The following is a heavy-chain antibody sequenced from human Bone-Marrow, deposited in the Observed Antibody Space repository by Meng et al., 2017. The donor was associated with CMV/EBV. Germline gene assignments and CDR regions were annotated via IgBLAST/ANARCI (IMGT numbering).Heavy chain of an antibody. CDR2: ISSSGYI. CDR3: TTGTP. Sequence: GGSLRLSCAASGFTFSNYGMNWVRQAPGKGLEWVSSISSSGYIHYADSVKGRFTISRDNAKSSLSLQMNSLRAEDTAVYYCTTGTPWGQGTLVTVSS. V-gene: IGHV3-21*01. J-gene: IGHJ5*02. CDR1: GFTFSNYG.